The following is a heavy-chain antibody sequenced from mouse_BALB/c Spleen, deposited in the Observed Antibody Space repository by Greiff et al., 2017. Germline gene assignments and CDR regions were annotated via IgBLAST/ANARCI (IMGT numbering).Heavy chain of an antibody. CDR1: GYSITSGYS. CDR2: IHYSGST. CDR3: ARSADGSIAD. Sequence: DVQLQESGPDLVKPSQSLSLTCTVTGYSITSGYSWHWIRQFPGNKREWMGYIHYSGSTNYNPSLKSRISNTRDTSKNQFYRQLNSVTTEDTATYYCARSADGSIADWGQGTLVTVSA. D-gene: IGHD2-3*01. V-gene: IGHV3-1*02. J-gene: IGHJ3*01.